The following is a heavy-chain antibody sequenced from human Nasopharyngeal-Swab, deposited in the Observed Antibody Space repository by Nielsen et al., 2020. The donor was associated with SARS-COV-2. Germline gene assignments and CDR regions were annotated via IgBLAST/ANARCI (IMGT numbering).Heavy chain of an antibody. CDR3: ARGLPSYYDSSGYYSD. V-gene: IGHV4-59*01. CDR1: GGSISSYY. Sequence: SETLSLTCTVSGGSISSYYWSWIRQPPGKGLEWIGYIYYSGSTNYNPSLKSRVTISVDTSKNKFSLKLSSVTAADTAVYYCARGLPSYYDSSGYYSDWGQGTLVTVYS. CDR2: IYYSGST. D-gene: IGHD3-22*01. J-gene: IGHJ4*02.